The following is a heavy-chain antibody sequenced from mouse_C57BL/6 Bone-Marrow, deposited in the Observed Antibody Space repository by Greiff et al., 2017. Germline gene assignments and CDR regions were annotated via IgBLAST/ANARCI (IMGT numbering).Heavy chain of an antibody. D-gene: IGHD2-4*01. J-gene: IGHJ4*01. V-gene: IGHV5-17*01. Sequence: EVQGVESGGGLVKPGGSPKLSCAASGFTFSDYGMHWVRQAPEKGLEWVAYISSGSSTIYYADTVKGRFTISRDNAKNTLFLQMTSLRSEDTAMYYCARFYYDGYYAMDYWGQGTSVTVSS. CDR2: ISSGSSTI. CDR1: GFTFSDYG. CDR3: ARFYYDGYYAMDY.